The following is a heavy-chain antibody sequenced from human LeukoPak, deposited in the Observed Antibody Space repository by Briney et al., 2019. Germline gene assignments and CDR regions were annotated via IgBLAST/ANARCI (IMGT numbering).Heavy chain of an antibody. J-gene: IGHJ4*02. D-gene: IGHD2-2*01. CDR1: GFTFSGYW. Sequence: GGSLRLSCAASGFTFSGYWMHWVRQAPGKGLVWASRINSDGTTTSYADSVRGRFTISRDNTKNTLYLQMNSLRAEDTAVYYCWVPAIAGEADYWGQGTLVSVSS. V-gene: IGHV3-74*01. CDR3: WVPAIAGEADY. CDR2: INSDGTTT.